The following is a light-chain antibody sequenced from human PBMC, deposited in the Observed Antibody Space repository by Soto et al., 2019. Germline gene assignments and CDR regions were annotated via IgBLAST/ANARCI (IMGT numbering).Light chain of an antibody. J-gene: IGKJ2*01. CDR2: KAS. CDR3: QQYRSYST. CDR1: QSIGSW. V-gene: IGKV1-5*03. Sequence: DLQMTQSPSTLSASVGDRVTITCRASQSIGSWLAWYQQKPGKAPNLLIYKASSLESGVPSRFSGSGSGTEFTLTISSLQPDDVATYYCQQYRSYSTFGQGTKVEIK.